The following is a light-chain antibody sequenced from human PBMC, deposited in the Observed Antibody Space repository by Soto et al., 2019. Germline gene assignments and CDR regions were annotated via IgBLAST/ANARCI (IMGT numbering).Light chain of an antibody. CDR1: QSISSW. CDR3: QQDTNNTT. CDR2: KAS. J-gene: IGKJ1*01. Sequence: DIQMTQAPSTLSASVGDRVTITCRASQSISSWLAWYQQKPGTAPKLLIYKASTLQSGVPSRFSGSGSETEFTSIVRILKRDDSYTQYCQQDTNNTTSDHGKKV. V-gene: IGKV1-5*03.